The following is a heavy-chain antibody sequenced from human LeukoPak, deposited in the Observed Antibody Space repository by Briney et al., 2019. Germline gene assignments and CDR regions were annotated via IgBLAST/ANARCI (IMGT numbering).Heavy chain of an antibody. CDR2: IYYSGST. D-gene: IGHD1-26*01. CDR1: GGSISSYY. Sequence: KPSETLSLTCTVSGGSISSYYWSWIRQPPGKGLEWIGYIYYSGSTNYNPSLKSRVTISVDTSKNQFSLKLSSVTAADTAVYYCARSPWVGATPTYAFDIWGQGTMVIVSS. V-gene: IGHV4-59*01. CDR3: ARSPWVGATPTYAFDI. J-gene: IGHJ3*02.